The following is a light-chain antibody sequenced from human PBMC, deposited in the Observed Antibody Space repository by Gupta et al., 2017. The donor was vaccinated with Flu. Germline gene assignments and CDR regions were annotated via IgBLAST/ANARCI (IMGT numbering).Light chain of an antibody. V-gene: IGLV1-51*01. CDR2: DND. Sequence: QSVLTQAPSVSAGPGQRVTISCSGSRSNIASDYVSWSQHLPARAPKLLIYDNDKRASAIPARFSGSTSATSATLNITGLQTGAAAAYYCDTWDRSLSLVLFGGGTKLTVL. CDR1: RSNIASDY. CDR3: DTWDRSLSLVL. J-gene: IGLJ2*01.